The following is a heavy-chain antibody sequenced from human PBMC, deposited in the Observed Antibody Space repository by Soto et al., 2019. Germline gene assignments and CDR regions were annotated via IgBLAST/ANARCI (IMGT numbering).Heavy chain of an antibody. V-gene: IGHV4-4*02. D-gene: IGHD3-16*01. J-gene: IGHJ3*01. CDR3: ARKPDVATAKVGGGYVFDV. Sequence: QVQLQESGPGLVKPSGTLSLTCAASSGSIFTTNWWSWVRQSPGRGLQWIGDIYHSGSPKYNPSLQSRVSISIEKSKDRFFLNLTSVTAADTAVYYCARKPDVATAKVGGGYVFDVWGQWTMVTVSS. CDR2: IYHSGSP. CDR1: SGSIFTTNW.